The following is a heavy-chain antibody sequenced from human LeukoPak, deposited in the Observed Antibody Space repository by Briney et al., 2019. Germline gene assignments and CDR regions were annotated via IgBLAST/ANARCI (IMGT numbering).Heavy chain of an antibody. CDR1: GFTFSSYW. CDR3: AREAAGTDY. J-gene: IGHJ4*02. CDR2: INSDGSST. D-gene: IGHD6-19*01. Sequence: GRSPRLSCAASGFTFSSYWMHWVRQAPGKGLVWVSHINSDGSSTSYADSVKGRFTISRDNAKNTLYLQMNSLRAEDTAVYYCAREAAGTDYWGQGTLVTVSS. V-gene: IGHV3-74*01.